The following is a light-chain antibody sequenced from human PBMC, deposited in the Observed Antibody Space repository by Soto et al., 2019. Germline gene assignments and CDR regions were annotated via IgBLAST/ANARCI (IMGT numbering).Light chain of an antibody. V-gene: IGKV1-9*01. CDR2: AAS. J-gene: IGKJ4*01. CDR3: QQLNSYPLT. CDR1: QVINSY. Sequence: DIRFTQAPSFLSASVGDRVTITCRASQVINSYLAWYQQKPGKAPKLLIYAASNLQSGVPSRFSGSGSGTEFTLTISSLQPEDFASYYCQQLNSYPLTFGGGTKVDIK.